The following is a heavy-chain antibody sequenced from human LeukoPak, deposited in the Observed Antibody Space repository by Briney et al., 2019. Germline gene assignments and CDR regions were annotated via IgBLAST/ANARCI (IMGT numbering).Heavy chain of an antibody. CDR2: IYYSGST. V-gene: IGHV4-39*01. CDR3: ASYIVGATRFDY. D-gene: IGHD1-26*01. CDR1: GGSISSSSYY. J-gene: IGHJ4*02. Sequence: PSETLSLTCTVSGGSISSSSYYWGWIRQPPGKGLEWFGSIYYSGSTYYNPSLKSRVTISVDTSKNQFSLKLSSVTAADTAVYYCASYIVGATRFDYWGQGTLVTVSS.